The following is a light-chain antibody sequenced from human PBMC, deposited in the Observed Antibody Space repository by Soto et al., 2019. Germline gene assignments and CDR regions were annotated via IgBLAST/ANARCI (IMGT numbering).Light chain of an antibody. V-gene: IGLV2-23*01. CDR3: CSYAGSSTFYV. J-gene: IGLJ1*01. CDR1: SSDVGSYNL. CDR2: EGS. Sequence: QPVLTQPASVSGSPGQSSTISCTGTSSDVGSYNLVSWYQQHPGKAPKLMIYEGSKRPSGVSNRFSGSKSGNTASLTISGLQAEDEADYYCCSYAGSSTFYVFGTGTKVTVL.